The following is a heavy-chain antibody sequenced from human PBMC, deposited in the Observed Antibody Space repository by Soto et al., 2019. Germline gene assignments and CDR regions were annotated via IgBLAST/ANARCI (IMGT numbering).Heavy chain of an antibody. CDR1: SDTINITISS. V-gene: IGHV4-39*01. D-gene: IGHD2-2*01. CDR3: ARTYVTAVVVVPASKPGIGV. J-gene: IGHJ6*04. CDR2: ISYSGST. Sequence: SDTLAITRTASSDTINITISSLSLKNKPPGKWLEWLGIISYSGSTYYSPSLKSRVTISVDASKNLFSLKLSSVTAADTAVYYCARTYVTAVVVVPASKPGIGVSGEGTTVTVSS.